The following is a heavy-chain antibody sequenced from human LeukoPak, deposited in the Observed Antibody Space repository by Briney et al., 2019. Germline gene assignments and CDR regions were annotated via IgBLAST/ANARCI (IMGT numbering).Heavy chain of an antibody. CDR3: ARDVGATVVFDI. CDR1: GGTFSSYA. V-gene: IGHV1-69*13. CDR2: ILPIFGTA. D-gene: IGHD1-26*01. J-gene: IGHJ3*02. Sequence: SVKVSCKASGGTFSSYAISWVRQAPGQGLEWMGGILPIFGTANYAQKFQGRVTITADHSTSTAYMELSSLRSEDTAVYFCARDVGATVVFDIWGQGTFVTVSS.